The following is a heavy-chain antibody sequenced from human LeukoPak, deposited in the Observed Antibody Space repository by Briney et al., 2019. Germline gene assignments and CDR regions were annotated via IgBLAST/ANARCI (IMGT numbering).Heavy chain of an antibody. J-gene: IGHJ1*01. CDR3: ARSSRAAYDSSGYYYGYFQH. Sequence: SQTLSLTCTVSGGSLNSGGYYWSWIRQPPGKGLEWIGYIYHSGSTYYNPSLKSRVTISVDRSKNQFSLKLNSVTAADTAVYYCARSSRAAYDSSGYYYGYFQHWGQGTLVTVSS. CDR1: GGSLNSGGYY. V-gene: IGHV4-30-2*01. CDR2: IYHSGST. D-gene: IGHD3-22*01.